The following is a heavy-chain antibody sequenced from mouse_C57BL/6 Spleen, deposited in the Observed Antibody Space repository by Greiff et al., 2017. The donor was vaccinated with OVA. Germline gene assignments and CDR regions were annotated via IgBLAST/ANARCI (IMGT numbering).Heavy chain of an antibody. V-gene: IGHV1-42*01. CDR2: INPSTGGT. CDR3: ARNYRGYFDV. Sequence: VQLKESGPELVKPGASVKISCKASGYSFTGYYMNWVKQSPEKSLEWIGEINPSTGGTTYNQKFKAKATLTVDKSSSTAYMQLKSLTSEDSAVYYCARNYRGYFDVWGTGTTVTVSS. D-gene: IGHD1-1*02. CDR1: GYSFTGYY. J-gene: IGHJ1*03.